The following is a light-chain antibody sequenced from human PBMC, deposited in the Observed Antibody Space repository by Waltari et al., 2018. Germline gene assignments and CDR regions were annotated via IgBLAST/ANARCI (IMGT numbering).Light chain of an antibody. J-gene: IGLJ2*01. Sequence: QSALTQPPSASGSPGQSVTISCTGTSSDVGGYNYVSWYQQHPGKAPRLMIYAVTRRPPGVPDRCSGSKSGKTASLTVSGLQAEDEADYYCGSYAGYNKVFGGGTKLTVL. V-gene: IGLV2-8*01. CDR1: SSDVGGYNY. CDR2: AVT. CDR3: GSYAGYNKV.